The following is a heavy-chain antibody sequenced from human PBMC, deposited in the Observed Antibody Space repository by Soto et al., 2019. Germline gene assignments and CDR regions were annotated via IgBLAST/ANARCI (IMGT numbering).Heavy chain of an antibody. CDR2: IYYSGST. CDR1: GGSISSSSYY. CDR3: ARRGLRWYDAFDI. Sequence: SETLSLTCTVSGGSISSSSYYWGWIRQPPGKGLEWIGSIYYSGSTYYNPSLKSRVTISVDTSKNQFSLKLSSVTAADTAVYYCARRGLRWYDAFDIWGQGTMVTVSS. V-gene: IGHV4-39*01. J-gene: IGHJ3*02. D-gene: IGHD4-17*01.